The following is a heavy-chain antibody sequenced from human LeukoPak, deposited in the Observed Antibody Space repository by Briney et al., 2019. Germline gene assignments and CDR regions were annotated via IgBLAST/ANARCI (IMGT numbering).Heavy chain of an antibody. CDR3: ARGLKLCSSASCYYYYYYMDV. Sequence: SETLSLTRAVYGGSFSGYYWSWIRQPPGKGLEWIGEIYHSGSTNYKPSLKSRVTISVDTSKNQFSLKLSSVTAADTAVYYCARGLKLCSSASCYYYYYYMDVWGKGTTVTVSS. CDR2: IYHSGST. J-gene: IGHJ6*03. CDR1: GGSFSGYY. V-gene: IGHV4-34*01. D-gene: IGHD2-2*01.